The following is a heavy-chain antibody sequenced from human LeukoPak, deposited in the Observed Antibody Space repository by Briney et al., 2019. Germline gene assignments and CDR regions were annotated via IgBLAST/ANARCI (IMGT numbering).Heavy chain of an antibody. J-gene: IGHJ4*02. D-gene: IGHD2-15*01. Sequence: SETLSLTCAVCGGSFSGYYWSWIRQPPGKGLEWIGEINHSGSTNYDPSLKSRVTISVDTSKNQFSLKLSSVTAADTAVYYCARTGYSGVDYWGQGTLVTVSS. V-gene: IGHV4-34*01. CDR3: ARTGYSGVDY. CDR2: INHSGST. CDR1: GGSFSGYY.